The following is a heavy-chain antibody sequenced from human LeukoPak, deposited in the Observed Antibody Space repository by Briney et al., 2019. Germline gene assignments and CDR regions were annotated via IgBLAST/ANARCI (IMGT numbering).Heavy chain of an antibody. CDR3: ARIPLNLQDY. CDR2: INPNSGDT. J-gene: IGHJ4*02. Sequence: GASVTVSCKASGYTFNTYGISWVRQAPGQGLEWMGWINPNSGDTHYAQKFRGRVTMTSDTSISTAYMDLSRLTSDDTAVYYCARIPLNLQDYWGQGTLVTVSS. CDR1: GYTFNTYG. V-gene: IGHV1-2*02.